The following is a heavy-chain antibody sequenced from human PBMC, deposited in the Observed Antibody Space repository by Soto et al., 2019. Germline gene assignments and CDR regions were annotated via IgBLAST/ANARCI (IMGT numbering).Heavy chain of an antibody. V-gene: IGHV4-59*01. D-gene: IGHD6-13*01. Sequence: SETLSLTCTVSGGSISSYYWSWIRQPPGKGLEWIGYIYYSGSTNYNPSLKSRVTISVDTSKNQFSLKLSSVTAADTAVYYCAREGIAAAGFDYWGQGTLVPVSS. CDR3: AREGIAAAGFDY. CDR2: IYYSGST. J-gene: IGHJ4*02. CDR1: GGSISSYY.